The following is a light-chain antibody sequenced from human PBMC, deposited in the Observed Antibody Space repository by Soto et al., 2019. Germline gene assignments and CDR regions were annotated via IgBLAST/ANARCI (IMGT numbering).Light chain of an antibody. Sequence: DIQMTQSPSTLSASVGDRVTITCRASRSISGWLAWYQQKPGKAPKLLIYDASSLESGFPSRFSGSRSGTEFTLTISSLQPDDFATYYCQQYESYSPWTFGQGTKVEIK. J-gene: IGKJ1*01. CDR2: DAS. CDR3: QQYESYSPWT. CDR1: RSISGW. V-gene: IGKV1-5*01.